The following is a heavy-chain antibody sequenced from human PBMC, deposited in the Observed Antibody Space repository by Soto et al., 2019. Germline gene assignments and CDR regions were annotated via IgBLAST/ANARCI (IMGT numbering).Heavy chain of an antibody. CDR2: INSDGSST. J-gene: IGHJ5*02. CDR1: GFTFSSYW. V-gene: IGHV3-74*01. D-gene: IGHD2-2*01. Sequence: GGSLRLSCAASGFTFSSYWMHWVRQAPGKGLVWVSRINSDGSSTSYADSVKGRFTISRDNAKNTLYLQMNSLRAEDTAVYYCAREGDIVVVPAINWFDPWGQGTLVTVSS. CDR3: AREGDIVVVPAINWFDP.